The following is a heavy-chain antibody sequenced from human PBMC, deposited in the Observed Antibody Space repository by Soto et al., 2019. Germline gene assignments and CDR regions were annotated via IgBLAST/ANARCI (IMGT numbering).Heavy chain of an antibody. CDR3: ARLLAAGRILWFDP. J-gene: IGHJ5*02. CDR2: INHSGST. Sequence: SETLSLTCAVYGGSFSGYYWSWIRQPPGKGLEWIGEINHSGSTNYNPSLKSRVTISVDTSKNQFSLKLSSVTAADTAVYYCARLLAAGRILWFDPWGQGTLVTVSS. D-gene: IGHD6-13*01. CDR1: GGSFSGYY. V-gene: IGHV4-34*01.